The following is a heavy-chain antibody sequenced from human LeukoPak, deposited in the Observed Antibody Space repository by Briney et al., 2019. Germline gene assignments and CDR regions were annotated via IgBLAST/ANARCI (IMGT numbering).Heavy chain of an antibody. D-gene: IGHD1-14*01. Sequence: GASVKVSCKASGYTFTGYYMHWVRQAPGQGLEWMGWINPNSGGTNYAQKLQDRLIMTTDASTNTAYMDLRSLTSDDTGVYYCAREKPADTGTDYWGQGTLVTVSS. CDR3: AREKPADTGTDY. J-gene: IGHJ4*02. CDR1: GYTFTGYY. CDR2: INPNSGGT. V-gene: IGHV1-2*02.